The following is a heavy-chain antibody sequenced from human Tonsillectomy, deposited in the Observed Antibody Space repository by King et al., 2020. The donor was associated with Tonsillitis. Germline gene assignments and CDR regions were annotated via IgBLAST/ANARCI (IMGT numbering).Heavy chain of an antibody. D-gene: IGHD3-22*01. CDR3: AKDDYYDSSGYDS. Sequence: VQLVESGGGVVQPGGSLRLSCAASGFTFSSYGMHWVRQSPGKGLEWVAFIRFDGSNKYYADSVKGRFTISRDNYKNTLYLQMNSLRAEDTAVYYCAKDDYYDSSGYDSWGQGTLVTVSS. CDR1: GFTFSSYG. V-gene: IGHV3-30*02. J-gene: IGHJ4*02. CDR2: IRFDGSNK.